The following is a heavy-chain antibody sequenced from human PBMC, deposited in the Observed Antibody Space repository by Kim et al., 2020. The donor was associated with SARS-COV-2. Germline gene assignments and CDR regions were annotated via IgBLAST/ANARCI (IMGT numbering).Heavy chain of an antibody. CDR3: ARSGSYYNSFDY. V-gene: IGHV5-51*01. D-gene: IGHD1-26*01. Sequence: RPSFQGQVTISAGKSISTAYLQWSSLKASDTAMYYCARSGSYYNSFDYWGQGTLVTVSS. J-gene: IGHJ4*02.